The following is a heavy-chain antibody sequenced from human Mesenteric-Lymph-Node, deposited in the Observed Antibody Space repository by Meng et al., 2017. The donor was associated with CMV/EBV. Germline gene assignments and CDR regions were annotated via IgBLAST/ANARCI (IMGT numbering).Heavy chain of an antibody. CDR3: APFGGSGSYGPTDWFDP. CDR2: ISSSSSYI. CDR1: GFTFSSYS. V-gene: IGHV3-21*01. Sequence: GESLKISCAASGFTFSSYSLNWVRQAPGKGLEWVSFISSSSSYIYYADSVKGRFTISRDNAKNSLYLQMHSLRAEDTAVYYCAPFGGSGSYGPTDWFDPWGQGTLVTVSS. D-gene: IGHD3-10*01. J-gene: IGHJ5*02.